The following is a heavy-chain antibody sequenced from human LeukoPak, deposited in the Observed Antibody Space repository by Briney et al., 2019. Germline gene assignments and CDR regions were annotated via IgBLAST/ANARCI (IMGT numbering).Heavy chain of an antibody. CDR1: GFTLRSYS. Sequence: GGSLRLSCALSGFTLRSYSMNWVRQAPGEGVEWVSSISSSSSYIYYGDSVKGRFTISRDNAKNSLYLQMNSLRAEDTAVYYCARRSPTPFDYWGQGTLVTVSS. CDR3: ARRSPTPFDY. J-gene: IGHJ4*02. CDR2: ISSSSSYI. V-gene: IGHV3-21*01.